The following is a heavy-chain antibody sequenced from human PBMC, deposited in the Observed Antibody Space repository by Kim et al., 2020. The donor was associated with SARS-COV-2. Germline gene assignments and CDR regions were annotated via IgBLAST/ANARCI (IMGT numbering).Heavy chain of an antibody. Sequence: SVKVSCKASGGTFSSYAISWVRQAPGQGLEWMGGIIPIFGTANYAQKFQGRVTITADESTSTAYMVLSSLRSEDTAFYYCASIIAGATSFYAFDIWGQGTMVTVSS. CDR3: ASIIAGATSFYAFDI. D-gene: IGHD1-26*01. J-gene: IGHJ3*02. V-gene: IGHV1-69*13. CDR2: IIPIFGTA. CDR1: GGTFSSYA.